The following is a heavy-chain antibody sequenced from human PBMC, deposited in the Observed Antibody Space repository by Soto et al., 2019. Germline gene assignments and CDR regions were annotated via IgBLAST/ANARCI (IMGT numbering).Heavy chain of an antibody. CDR1: GGTFSSYA. D-gene: IGHD2-21*02. J-gene: IGHJ4*02. CDR2: IIPIFGTA. Sequence: SVKVSCKASGGTFSSYAISWVRQAPGQGLEWMGGIIPIFGTANYAQKFQGRVTITADKSTSTAYMELSSLRSEDTAVYYCARVSVPCGGDCCPSYYFDYWGQGTLVTVSS. CDR3: ARVSVPCGGDCCPSYYFDY. V-gene: IGHV1-69*06.